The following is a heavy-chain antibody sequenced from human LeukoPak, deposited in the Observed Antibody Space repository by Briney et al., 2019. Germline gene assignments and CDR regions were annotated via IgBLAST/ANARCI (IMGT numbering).Heavy chain of an antibody. D-gene: IGHD6-13*01. CDR3: ARVIAAAGTDAFDI. CDR2: IYYSGST. J-gene: IGHJ3*02. CDR1: GGSLSSYY. Sequence: PSETLSLTCTVSGGSLSSYYWSWIRQPPGKGLEWIGYIYYSGSTNYNPSLKSRVTISVDTSKNQLSLKLSSVTAADTAVYYCARVIAAAGTDAFDIWGQGTMVTVSS. V-gene: IGHV4-59*01.